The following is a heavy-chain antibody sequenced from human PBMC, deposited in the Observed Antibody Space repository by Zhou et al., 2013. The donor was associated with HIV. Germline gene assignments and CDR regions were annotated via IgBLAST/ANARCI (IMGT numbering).Heavy chain of an antibody. CDR2: ISGNNGNT. CDR3: ARVLLDRSDY. V-gene: IGHV1-18*01. Sequence: QVQLVQSGAEVKKPGSSVKVSCKASGGTFSSYAISWVRQAPGQGLEWMGWISGNNGNTKYAQKFHGRVTMSTDTSTSTAYMEVRSLRSDDTAVYYCARVLLDRSDYWGQGTLVTVSS. J-gene: IGHJ4*02. CDR1: GGTFSSYA.